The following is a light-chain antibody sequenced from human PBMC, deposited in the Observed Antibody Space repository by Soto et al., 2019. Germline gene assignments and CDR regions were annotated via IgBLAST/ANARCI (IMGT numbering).Light chain of an antibody. J-gene: IGKJ1*01. Sequence: DIQMTQSPSTLSASVGDRVTITCRASQSISSWLAWYQQKPGKAPKLLIYDASSLESGVPSRFSGSGSGTEFTLNISSLQPDDFATYYCQQYNSYSTFGQGTKVELK. CDR3: QQYNSYST. CDR2: DAS. CDR1: QSISSW. V-gene: IGKV1-5*01.